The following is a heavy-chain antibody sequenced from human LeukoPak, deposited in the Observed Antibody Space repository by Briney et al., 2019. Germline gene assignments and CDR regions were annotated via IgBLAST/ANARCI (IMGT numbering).Heavy chain of an antibody. Sequence: SETLSLTCTVSGGSISSYYWSWIRQPPGKGLEWIGYIYYSGSTNYNPSLKSRVTISVDTSKNQFSLKLSSVTAADTAVYYCATRIAAAGALDYWGQGTLVTVSS. CDR1: GGSISSYY. D-gene: IGHD6-13*01. J-gene: IGHJ4*02. V-gene: IGHV4-59*01. CDR3: ATRIAAAGALDY. CDR2: IYYSGST.